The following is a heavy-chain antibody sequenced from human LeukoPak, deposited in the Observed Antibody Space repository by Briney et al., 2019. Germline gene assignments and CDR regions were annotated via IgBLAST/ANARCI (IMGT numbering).Heavy chain of an antibody. D-gene: IGHD1-26*01. Sequence: GGSLRLSCAVSGFTFSTYWMNWVRQAPGKGLEYVSAISSYDYSTYYANSVKGRFTVSRDNSKNTLYLQMGSLRPEDMAVYYCARELRSGTYYFDYWGQGTLVTVSS. V-gene: IGHV3-64*01. J-gene: IGHJ4*02. CDR1: GFTFSTYW. CDR2: ISSYDYST. CDR3: ARELRSGTYYFDY.